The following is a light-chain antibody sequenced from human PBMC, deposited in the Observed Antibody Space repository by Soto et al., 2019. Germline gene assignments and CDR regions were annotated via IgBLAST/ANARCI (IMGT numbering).Light chain of an antibody. V-gene: IGKV3-20*01. J-gene: IGKJ5*01. Sequence: VLTQNTATLSLSPGERATLSCRASQSVDSTYLAWYQQKPDQSPRLLIYATSTRAAGIPDRFSGSGSGTEFTLTISSLQPEDFARYYCQQSGHLLITFGQGT. CDR3: QQSGHLLIT. CDR1: QSVDSTY. CDR2: ATS.